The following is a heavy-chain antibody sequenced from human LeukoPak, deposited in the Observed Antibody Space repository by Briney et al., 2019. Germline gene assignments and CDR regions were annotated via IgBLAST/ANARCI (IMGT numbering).Heavy chain of an antibody. CDR2: INWNGGST. D-gene: IGHD3-10*01. J-gene: IGHJ5*02. V-gene: IGHV3-20*01. CDR3: ARVSLTYYYGSGSYYDYNWFDP. CDR1: GFTFDDYG. Sequence: VGSLRLSCAASGFTFDDYGMSWVRQAPGKGLEWVSGINWNGGSTGYADSVKGRFTISRDNAKNSLHLQMNSLRAEDTALYHCARVSLTYYYGSGSYYDYNWFDPWGQGTLVTVSS.